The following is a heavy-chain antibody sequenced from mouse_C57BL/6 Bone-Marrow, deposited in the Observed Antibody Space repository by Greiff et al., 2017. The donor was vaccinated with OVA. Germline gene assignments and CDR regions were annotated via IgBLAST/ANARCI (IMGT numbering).Heavy chain of an antibody. D-gene: IGHD1-1*01. J-gene: IGHJ2*01. Sequence: GQGVESGGGLVKPGGSLKLSCAASGFTFSSYAMSWVRQTPEKRLEWVATISDGGSYTYYPDNVKGRFTISRDNAKNNLYLQMSHLKSEDTAMYYCARVYYYGTIDYWGQGTTLTVSS. CDR3: ARVYYYGTIDY. CDR1: GFTFSSYA. CDR2: ISDGGSYT. V-gene: IGHV5-4*01.